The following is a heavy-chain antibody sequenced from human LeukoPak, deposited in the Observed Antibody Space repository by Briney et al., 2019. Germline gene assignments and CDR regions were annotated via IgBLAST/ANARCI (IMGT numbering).Heavy chain of an antibody. V-gene: IGHV3-66*04. J-gene: IGHJ4*02. D-gene: IGHD3-10*01. CDR1: GFTVSSNY. CDR2: IGYGGADS. Sequence: PGGSLRLSCAASGFTVSSNYMSWVRQAPGKGLEWVSSIGYGGADSHYADSVKGRFTISRDNSKNTLYLQMNSLRAEDTAVYYCVGQRPEGVRGVIDYWGQGTLVTVSS. CDR3: VGQRPEGVRGVIDY.